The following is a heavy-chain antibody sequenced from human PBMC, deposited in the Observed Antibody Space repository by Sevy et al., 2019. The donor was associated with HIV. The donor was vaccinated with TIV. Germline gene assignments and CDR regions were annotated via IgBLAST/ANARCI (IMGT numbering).Heavy chain of an antibody. D-gene: IGHD6-13*01. Sequence: SETLSLTCTVSGGSISSSSYYWGWIRQPPGKGLEWIGSIYYSGSTYYNPSLKSRVTISVDTSKNKFTLMLSSVTAADTGGYYCARRGWLKGRKLVRGAFDICGQRTMVTVSS. V-gene: IGHV4-39*01. CDR2: IYYSGST. CDR3: ARRGWLKGRKLVRGAFDI. CDR1: GGSISSSSYY. J-gene: IGHJ3*02.